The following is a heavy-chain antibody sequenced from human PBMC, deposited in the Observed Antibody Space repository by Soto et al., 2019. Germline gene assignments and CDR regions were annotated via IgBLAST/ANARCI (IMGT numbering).Heavy chain of an antibody. CDR1: GYLFSNYW. D-gene: IGHD4-17*01. CDR3: ARHFAYSDPDD. J-gene: IGHJ4*02. CDR2: IDPSDSYT. Sequence: GGSLKISDTGSGYLFSNYWITWVSQMPGKGLEWMGKIDPSDSYTNYSPSFQGHVTISADKSISTAYLHWSGLRASDTAMYFCARHFAYSDPDDWGQGTLVTVSS. V-gene: IGHV5-10-1*01.